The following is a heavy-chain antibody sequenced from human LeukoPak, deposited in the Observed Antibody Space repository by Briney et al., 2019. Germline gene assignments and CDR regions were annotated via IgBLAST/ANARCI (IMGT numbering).Heavy chain of an antibody. D-gene: IGHD4-17*01. J-gene: IGHJ4*02. CDR3: ARDPSGSGDPYYFDY. CDR2: ISYDGSNK. CDR1: GFTFSSYA. Sequence: GGSLRLSCAASGFTFSSYAMHWVRQAPGKGLEWVAVISYDGSNKYYADSVKGRLTISRDNSKNTLYLQMNSLRAEDTAVYYCARDPSGSGDPYYFDYWGQGTLVTVSS. V-gene: IGHV3-30-3*01.